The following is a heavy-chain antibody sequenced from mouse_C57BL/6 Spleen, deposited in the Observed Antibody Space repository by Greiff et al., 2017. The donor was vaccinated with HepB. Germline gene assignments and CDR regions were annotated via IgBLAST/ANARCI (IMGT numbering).Heavy chain of an antibody. J-gene: IGHJ4*01. CDR1: GFTFSSYA. CDR3: ARESHYGSAMDY. V-gene: IGHV5-4*01. D-gene: IGHD1-1*01. CDR2: ISDGGSYT. Sequence: VQLKESGGGLVKPGGSLKLSCAASGFTFSSYAMSWVRQTPEKRLEWVATISDGGSYTYYPDNVKGRFTISRDNAKNNLYLQMSHLKSEDTAMYYCARESHYGSAMDYWGQGTSVTVSS.